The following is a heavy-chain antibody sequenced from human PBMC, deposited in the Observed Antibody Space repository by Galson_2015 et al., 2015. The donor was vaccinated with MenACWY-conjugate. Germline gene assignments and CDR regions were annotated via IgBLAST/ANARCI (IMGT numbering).Heavy chain of an antibody. CDR3: AKPLSSGSYFDY. CDR2: IRSGGHNI. V-gene: IGHV3-23*01. CDR1: GFTFSNYG. Sequence: SLRLSCAASGFTFSNYGMNWVRQAPGKGLEWVSTIRSGGHNIFYADSVNGRFTISRDDSKNTLHLQMDSLRAEDTAVYYCAKPLSSGSYFDYWGQGSLVTVSS. J-gene: IGHJ4*02. D-gene: IGHD3-22*01.